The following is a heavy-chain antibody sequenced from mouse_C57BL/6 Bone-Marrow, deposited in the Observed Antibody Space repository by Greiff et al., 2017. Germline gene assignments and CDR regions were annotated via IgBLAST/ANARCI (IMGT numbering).Heavy chain of an antibody. D-gene: IGHD2-3*01. CDR1: GYTFTGYW. Sequence: QVQLQQPGAELVKPGASVKLSCKASGYTFTGYWMQWVKQRPGQGLEWIGEIDPSDSYTNYNQKFKGKATLTVDTSSSTAYMQLSSLTSEDSAVYYCARRDGYPWYFDVWGTGTTVTVSS. J-gene: IGHJ1*03. V-gene: IGHV1-50*01. CDR3: ARRDGYPWYFDV. CDR2: IDPSDSYT.